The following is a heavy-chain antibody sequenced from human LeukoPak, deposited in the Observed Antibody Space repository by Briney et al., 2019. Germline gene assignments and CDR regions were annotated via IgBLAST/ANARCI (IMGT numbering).Heavy chain of an antibody. Sequence: SGPALVKPTQTLTLTCTFSGFSLSTSGMCVSWIRQPPGKALEWLARIDWDDDKYYSTSLKTRLTISKDTSKNQVVLTMTNMDPVDTATYYCARHEYSSPRGWFDPWGQGTLVTVSS. J-gene: IGHJ5*02. D-gene: IGHD6-6*01. CDR3: ARHEYSSPRGWFDP. V-gene: IGHV2-70*11. CDR1: GFSLSTSGMC. CDR2: IDWDDDK.